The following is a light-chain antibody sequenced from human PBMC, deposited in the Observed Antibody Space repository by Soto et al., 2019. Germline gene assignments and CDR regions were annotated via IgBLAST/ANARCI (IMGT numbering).Light chain of an antibody. V-gene: IGKV3D-7*01. CDR1: QSVSSSY. J-gene: IGKJ5*01. CDR2: GAS. Sequence: EIVMTQSPATLSLSPGERATLSCRASQSVSSSYLSWYQQKPGQAPRLLIYGASTRATGIPARFSGSGSGTDFTLTISSLQPEEFAAYYCQEYYNLPVTCGQGTRLEIK. CDR3: QEYYNLPVT.